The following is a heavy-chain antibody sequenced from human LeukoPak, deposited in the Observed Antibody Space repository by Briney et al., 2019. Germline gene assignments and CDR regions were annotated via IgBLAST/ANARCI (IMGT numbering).Heavy chain of an antibody. Sequence: GGSLRPSCAASGFTFSGYAMSWVRQAPGEGLEWVSGISDSGGTTYYADSVKGRFTISRDNSKNTLYLQMNSLRAEDTATYYCAREDPGPFDAFDTWGQGAKVTVSS. CDR2: ISDSGGTT. J-gene: IGHJ3*02. CDR3: AREDPGPFDAFDT. V-gene: IGHV3-23*01. CDR1: GFTFSGYA.